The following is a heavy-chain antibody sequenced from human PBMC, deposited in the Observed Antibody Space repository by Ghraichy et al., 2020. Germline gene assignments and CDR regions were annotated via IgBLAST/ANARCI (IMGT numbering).Heavy chain of an antibody. CDR1: GFTFSYAW. Sequence: GGSLRLSCTASGFTFSYAWMSWVRQAPGKGLEWVARIKSKTDDGTTDYAAPVKGRFTISRDDSTNTVYLQMNSLKTEDTAVYYCVKGGPYSSYFDYWGQGTLVTVSS. CDR3: VKGGPYSSYFDY. D-gene: IGHD5-12*01. J-gene: IGHJ4*02. V-gene: IGHV3-15*01. CDR2: IKSKTDDGTT.